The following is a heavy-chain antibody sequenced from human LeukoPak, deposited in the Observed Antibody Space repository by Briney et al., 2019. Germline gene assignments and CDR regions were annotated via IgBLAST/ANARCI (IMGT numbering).Heavy chain of an antibody. CDR3: ARDGYSSSSFDC. V-gene: IGHV3-21*01. CDR1: GFIFSSYN. Sequence: GGSLRLSCAASGFIFSSYNMNWVRQAPGKGLEWVSSISSSSTYIYYGDSVKGRFSISRDNAKNSLYLQMNSLRAEDTAVYYCARDGYSSSSFDCWGQGTLVTVSS. D-gene: IGHD6-6*01. CDR2: ISSSSTYI. J-gene: IGHJ4*02.